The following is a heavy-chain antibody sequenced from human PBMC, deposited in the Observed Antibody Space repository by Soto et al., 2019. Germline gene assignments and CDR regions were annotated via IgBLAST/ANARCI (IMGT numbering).Heavy chain of an antibody. D-gene: IGHD2-15*01. CDR1: GFTCTRSS. CDR3: AAVGTPPGYYYAMDV. CDR2: LVVDSGNK. Sequence: SVKVSCKASGFTCTRSSVQWVPPARGQRLERVGWLVVDSGNKIYQQKFRERVAIARDMSTSTTYMELSSRRSEETAVYYCAAVGTPPGYYYAMDVWG. J-gene: IGHJ6*02. V-gene: IGHV1-58*01.